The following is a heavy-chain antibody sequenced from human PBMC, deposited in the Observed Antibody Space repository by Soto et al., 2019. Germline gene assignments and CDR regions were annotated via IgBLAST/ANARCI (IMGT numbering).Heavy chain of an antibody. D-gene: IGHD6-13*01. J-gene: IGHJ4*02. CDR1: GFTFSSYA. CDR3: AKNAFSSWYEDYFDY. CDR2: ISDSGAST. V-gene: IGHV3-23*01. Sequence: EVQLLEFGGGLVQPGGSLRLSCAASGFTFSSYAMSWVRQAPGKGLEWVSAISDSGASTHYTDSVKGRFTISRDNSKNTLYLEMHSLRAEDTAVFYCAKNAFSSWYEDYFDYWGQGSLVTVSS.